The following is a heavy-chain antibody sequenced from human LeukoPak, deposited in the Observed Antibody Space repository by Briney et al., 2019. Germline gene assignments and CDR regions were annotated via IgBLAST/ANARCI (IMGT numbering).Heavy chain of an antibody. J-gene: IGHJ3*02. CDR3: ARRRGGQFDWLLYVGEAFDI. CDR2: IYYSGNT. Sequence: PSETLSLTCIVSGGSISRSNYYWGWIRQSPGKGLEWIGSIYYSGNTYYNPSLKSRVTISVDTSKNQFSQKLSSVTAADTAVYYCARRRGGQFDWLLYVGEAFDIWGQGTMVTVSS. V-gene: IGHV4-39*01. CDR1: GGSISRSNYY. D-gene: IGHD3-9*01.